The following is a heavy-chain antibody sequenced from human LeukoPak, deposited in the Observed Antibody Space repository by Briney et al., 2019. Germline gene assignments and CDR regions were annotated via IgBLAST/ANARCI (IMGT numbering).Heavy chain of an antibody. CDR2: ISYDGSNK. CDR1: GFTFSSYG. J-gene: IGHJ4*02. D-gene: IGHD3-16*01. V-gene: IGHV3-30*18. Sequence: PGRSLRLSCAASGFTFSSYGMHWVRQAPGKGLEWVAVISYDGSNKYYADSVKGRFTISRDNSKNTLYLQMNSLRAEDTAVYYCAKARGEFYGDRRSLDYWGQGTLVTVSS. CDR3: AKARGEFYGDRRSLDY.